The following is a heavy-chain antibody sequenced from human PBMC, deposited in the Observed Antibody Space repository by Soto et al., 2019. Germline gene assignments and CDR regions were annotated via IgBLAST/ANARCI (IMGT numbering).Heavy chain of an antibody. D-gene: IGHD7-27*01. CDR2: INYSGTS. J-gene: IGHJ6*02. Sequence: SETLSLTCDVSGGSISSGGYSWSWIRQPPGKGLEWIGYINYSGTSHFNPSLKSRVTISLDASMNQFSLSLNSVTAADTAVYYCARVPPNSPEYYYFGMDVWGQGTTVT. CDR3: ARVPPNSPEYYYFGMDV. CDR1: GGSISSGGYS. V-gene: IGHV4-30-2*05.